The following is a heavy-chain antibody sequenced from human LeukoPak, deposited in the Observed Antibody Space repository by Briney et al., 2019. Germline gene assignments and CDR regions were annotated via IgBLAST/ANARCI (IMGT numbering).Heavy chain of an antibody. J-gene: IGHJ6*03. V-gene: IGHV1-69*13. CDR2: IIPIFGTA. Sequence: SVKVSCKASGGAFSSYAISWVRQAPGQGLEWMGGIIPIFGTANYAQKFQGRVTITADESTSTAYMELSSLRSEDTAVYYCARNWNGYYYYYYMDVWGKGTTVTVSS. CDR3: ARNWNGYYYYYYMDV. D-gene: IGHD1-1*01. CDR1: GGAFSSYA.